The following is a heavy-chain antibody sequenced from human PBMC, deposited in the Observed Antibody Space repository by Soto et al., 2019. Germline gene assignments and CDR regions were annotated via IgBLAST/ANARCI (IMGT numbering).Heavy chain of an antibody. Sequence: SETLSLTCAVYGGSFSGYYWSWIRQPPGKGLEWIGEINHSGSTNYNPSLKSRVTISVDTSKNQFSLKLSSVTAADTAVYYCARGYYDFWSGYYTPTYYYMDVWGKGTTVTVSS. V-gene: IGHV4-34*01. CDR2: INHSGST. CDR1: GGSFSGYY. J-gene: IGHJ6*03. D-gene: IGHD3-3*01. CDR3: ARGYYDFWSGYYTPTYYYMDV.